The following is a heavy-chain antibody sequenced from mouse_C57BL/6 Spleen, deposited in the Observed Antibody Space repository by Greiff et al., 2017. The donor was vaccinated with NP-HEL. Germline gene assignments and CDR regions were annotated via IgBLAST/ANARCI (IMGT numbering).Heavy chain of an antibody. CDR3: ARCSTTVVANDWYFDV. V-gene: IGHV1-64*01. CDR2: IHPNSGST. Sequence: QVQLKQPGAELVKPGASVKLSCKASGYTFTSYWMHWVKQRPGQGLEWIGMIHPNSGSTNYNEKFKSKATLTVDKSSSTAYMQLSSLTSEDSAVYYCARCSTTVVANDWYFDVWGTGTTVTVSS. J-gene: IGHJ1*03. D-gene: IGHD1-1*01. CDR1: GYTFTSYW.